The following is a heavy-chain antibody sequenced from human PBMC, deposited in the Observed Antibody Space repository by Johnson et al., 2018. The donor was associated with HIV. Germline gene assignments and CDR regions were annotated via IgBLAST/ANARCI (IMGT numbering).Heavy chain of an antibody. V-gene: IGHV3-30*02. CDR2: IRYDGSNK. CDR3: ARGGSSGYYSKAFDV. D-gene: IGHD3-22*01. Sequence: QVQLVESGGGVVQPGGSLRLSCAASGFTFSSYGMHWVRQAPGKGLEWVAFIRYDGSNKYYADSVKGRFTISRDNSKNTMYLQMNSLRAEDTAVYYCARGGSSGYYSKAFDVWGQGTMATVSS. CDR1: GFTFSSYG. J-gene: IGHJ3*01.